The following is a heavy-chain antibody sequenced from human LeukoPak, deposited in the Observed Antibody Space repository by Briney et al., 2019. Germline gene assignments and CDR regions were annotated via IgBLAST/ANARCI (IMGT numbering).Heavy chain of an antibody. J-gene: IGHJ4*02. CDR1: GFTFSDFY. V-gene: IGHV3-11*01. CDR3: ARDTVAGQIYFDH. Sequence: GGSLRLSGAASGFTFSDFYMSWIRQAPGKGLEWVSFISTSGSSIHYADSVKGRFTISRDNAKNSLYLQMDSLRVEDTAVYYCARDTVAGQIYFDHWGQGTLVTVSS. CDR2: ISTSGSSI. D-gene: IGHD6-19*01.